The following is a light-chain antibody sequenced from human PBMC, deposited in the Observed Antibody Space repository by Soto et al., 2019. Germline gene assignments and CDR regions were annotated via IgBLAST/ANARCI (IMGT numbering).Light chain of an antibody. V-gene: IGLV3-21*02. J-gene: IGLJ1*01. CDR2: DDG. CDR3: QVWDNNYDHYV. Sequence: SSERSHPPSVSLAPGHTARITCGGNNIGGKSLHWYQQKPGQAPVLVVYDDGDRPSGIPERFSGSNSGNTATLTISRVEAGDEADYYCQVWDNNYDHYVFGTGTKVTVL. CDR1: NIGGKS.